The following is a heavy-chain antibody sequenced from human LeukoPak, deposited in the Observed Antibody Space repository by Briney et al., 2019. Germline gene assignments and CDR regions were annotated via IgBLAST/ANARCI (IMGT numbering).Heavy chain of an antibody. D-gene: IGHD3-3*01. CDR2: INHSGST. V-gene: IGHV4-34*01. CDR1: GGSFSGYY. J-gene: IGHJ4*02. CDR3: ARGRTIFVVVNTPPFGY. Sequence: PSETLSLTCAVYGGSFSGYYWSWIRQPPGKGLEWIGEINHSGSTNYNPSLKSRVTISVDTSKNQFSLKLSSVTAADTAVYYCARGRTIFVVVNTPPFGYWGQGTLVTVSS.